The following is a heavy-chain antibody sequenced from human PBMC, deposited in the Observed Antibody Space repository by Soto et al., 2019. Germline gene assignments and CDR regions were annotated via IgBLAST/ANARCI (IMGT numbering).Heavy chain of an antibody. CDR1: GGSISSGGYY. CDR2: IYYSGST. Sequence: PSETLSLTCTVSGGSISSGGYYWSWIRQHPGKGLEWIGYIYYSGSTYYNPSLKSRVTISVDTSENQFSLKLSSVTAADTAVYYCARCYDSSGYCDYWGQGTLVTVSS. J-gene: IGHJ4*02. CDR3: ARCYDSSGYCDY. D-gene: IGHD3-22*01. V-gene: IGHV4-31*03.